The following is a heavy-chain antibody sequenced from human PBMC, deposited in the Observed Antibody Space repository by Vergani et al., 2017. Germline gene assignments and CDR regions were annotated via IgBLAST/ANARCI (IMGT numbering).Heavy chain of an antibody. V-gene: IGHV5-51*01. D-gene: IGHD1-1*01. CDR2: IYPADSDT. J-gene: IGHJ4*02. CDR3: ARHTTYTDS. CDR1: EYSFRNYW. Sequence: EVELVQSGPEMRKPGESLKISCKGSEYSFRNYWIGWVRQMPGKGLDWMGIIYPADSDTRYSASFQGQVTISADKSISTAFLQWDSLKASDTALYYCARHTTYTDSWGQGTLVTVSS.